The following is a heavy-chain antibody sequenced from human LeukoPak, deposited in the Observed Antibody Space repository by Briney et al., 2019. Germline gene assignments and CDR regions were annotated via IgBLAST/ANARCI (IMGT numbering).Heavy chain of an antibody. D-gene: IGHD6-6*01. CDR3: ATYSTAAPYFDY. V-gene: IGHV3-23*01. CDR2: ISGSGGST. Sequence: GGSLRLSCAASGFTFSSYAMSWVRQAPGKGLEWVSAISGSGGSTYYADSVKGRFTISRDNSKNTLYLQMNSLRAEDTAVYYCATYSTAAPYFDYWGQGTLVTVSS. J-gene: IGHJ4*02. CDR1: GFTFSSYA.